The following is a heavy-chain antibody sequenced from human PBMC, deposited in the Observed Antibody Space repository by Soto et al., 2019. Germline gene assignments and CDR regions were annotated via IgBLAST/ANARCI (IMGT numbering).Heavy chain of an antibody. J-gene: IGHJ4*02. D-gene: IGHD6-19*01. CDR1: GFTFSSYG. CDR3: ARDAQWLVVRTFDY. Sequence: PGGSLRLSCAASGFTFSSYGMHWVRQAPGKWLEWVAVIWYDGSNKYYADSVKGRFTISRDNSKSTLFLQMNSLRAEDTAVYYCARDAQWLVVRTFDYWGQGXLVTVYS. V-gene: IGHV3-33*01. CDR2: IWYDGSNK.